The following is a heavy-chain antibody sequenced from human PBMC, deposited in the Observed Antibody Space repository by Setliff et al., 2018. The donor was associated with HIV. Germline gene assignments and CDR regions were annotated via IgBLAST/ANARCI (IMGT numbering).Heavy chain of an antibody. Sequence: PSETLSLTCTLNGVPLSDYYWNWIRQSPGKGLEWIVEVNHNGNINYNPSLKSRVTVSVDTSKTQYSLKMISVTAADTAMYYCARDPIYCGGDCYGDYWGQGTLVTVSS. J-gene: IGHJ4*02. CDR3: ARDPIYCGGDCYGDY. CDR2: VNHNGNI. V-gene: IGHV4-34*01. CDR1: GVPLSDYY. D-gene: IGHD2-21*02.